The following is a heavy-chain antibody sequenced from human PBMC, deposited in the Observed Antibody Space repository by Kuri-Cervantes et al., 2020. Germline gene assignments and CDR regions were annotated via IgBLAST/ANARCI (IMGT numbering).Heavy chain of an antibody. CDR2: INPSGGST. Sequence: GGSLRLSCAASGFTFSSYGMHWVRQAPGQGLEWMGIINPSGGSTSYAQKFQGRVTMTRDTSTSTVYMELNSLTSDDTALFFCARLLSSGSTLYNWFDSWGQGTPVTVSS. D-gene: IGHD6-19*01. J-gene: IGHJ5*01. CDR1: GFTFSSYG. V-gene: IGHV1-46*01. CDR3: ARLLSSGSTLYNWFDS.